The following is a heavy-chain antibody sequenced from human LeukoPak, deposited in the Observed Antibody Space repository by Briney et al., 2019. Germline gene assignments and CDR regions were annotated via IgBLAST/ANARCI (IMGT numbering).Heavy chain of an antibody. CDR1: GFTFSSYW. CDR2: IKQDGSEK. Sequence: GGSLRLSCAASGFTFSSYWMSWVRQAPGKGLEWVANIKQDGSEKYYVDSVKGRFTISRDNTKNSLYLQMNSLRAEDTAVYYCARSSGWYAAEYFQHWGQGTLVTVSS. V-gene: IGHV3-7*01. D-gene: IGHD6-19*01. CDR3: ARSSGWYAAEYFQH. J-gene: IGHJ1*01.